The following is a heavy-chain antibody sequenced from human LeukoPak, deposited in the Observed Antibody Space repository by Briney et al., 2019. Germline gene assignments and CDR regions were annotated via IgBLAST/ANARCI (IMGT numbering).Heavy chain of an antibody. J-gene: IGHJ4*02. CDR1: GFTFSSYW. CDR2: IKEDGSEK. D-gene: IGHD2/OR15-2a*01. Sequence: PGGSLRLSCAASGFTFSSYWMGWFRQAPGRGLEGVANIKEDGSEKNYVDSVKGRFSISRDNAESSLYLQMNSLRVEDTAMYYCARVGAGGGNYFRSYYDRWGQGTLVTVSS. V-gene: IGHV3-7*01. CDR3: ARVGAGGGNYFRSYYDR.